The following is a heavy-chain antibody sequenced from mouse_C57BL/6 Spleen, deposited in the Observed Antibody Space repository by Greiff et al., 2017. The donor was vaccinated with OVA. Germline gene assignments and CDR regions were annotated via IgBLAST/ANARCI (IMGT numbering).Heavy chain of an antibody. D-gene: IGHD2-5*01. CDR3: ASHYSNYVWFAY. J-gene: IGHJ3*01. Sequence: VQLQQPGAELVKPGASVKLSCKASGYTFTSYWMHWVKQRPGQGLEWIGMIHPNSGSTNYNEKFKSKATLTVDKSSSTAYMQLSSLTSEDSAVYYCASHYSNYVWFAYWGQGTLVTVSA. V-gene: IGHV1-64*01. CDR1: GYTFTSYW. CDR2: IHPNSGST.